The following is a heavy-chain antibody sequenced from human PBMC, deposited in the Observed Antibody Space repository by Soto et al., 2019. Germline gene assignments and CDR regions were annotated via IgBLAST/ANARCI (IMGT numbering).Heavy chain of an antibody. CDR2: INHSGST. V-gene: IGHV4-34*01. CDR1: GGSFSGYY. J-gene: IGHJ5*02. D-gene: IGHD3-16*02. CDR3: ARGPWGSYRYPQHNWFDP. Sequence: PSETLSLTCAVYGGSFSGYYWSWIRQPPGKGLEWIGEINHSGSTNYNPSLKSRVTISVDTSKNQFSLKLSSVTAADTAVYYCARGPWGSYRYPQHNWFDPWGQGTLVTVSS.